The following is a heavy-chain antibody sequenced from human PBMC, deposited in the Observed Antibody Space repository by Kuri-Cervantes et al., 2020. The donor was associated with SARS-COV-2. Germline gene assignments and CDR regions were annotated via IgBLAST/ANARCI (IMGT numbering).Heavy chain of an antibody. J-gene: IGHJ4*02. V-gene: IGHV3-30*04. CDR2: ISYDGSNK. Sequence: GESLKISCAASGFTFSSYAMHWVRQAPGKGLEWVAVISYDGSNKYYADSVKGRFTISRDNSKNTLYPQMNSLRAEDTAVYYCAIEVPATAGFDYWGQGTLVTVSS. CDR3: AIEVPATAGFDY. D-gene: IGHD2-2*01. CDR1: GFTFSSYA.